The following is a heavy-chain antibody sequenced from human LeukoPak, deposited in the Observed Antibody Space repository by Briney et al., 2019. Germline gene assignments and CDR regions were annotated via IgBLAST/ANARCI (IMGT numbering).Heavy chain of an antibody. CDR2: MYYSGST. CDR3: ATYSGYALHDAFDI. V-gene: IGHV4-39*07. J-gene: IGHJ3*02. Sequence: SETLSLTCTVSGGSISSSSYYWGWIRQPPGKGLEWIGSMYYSGSTYYNPSLKSRVTISVDTSKNQFSLKLSSVTAADTAVYYCATYSGYALHDAFDIWGQGTMVTVSS. D-gene: IGHD5-12*01. CDR1: GGSISSSSYY.